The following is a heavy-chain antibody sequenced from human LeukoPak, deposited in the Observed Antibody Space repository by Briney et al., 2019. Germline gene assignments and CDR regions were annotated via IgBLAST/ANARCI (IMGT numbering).Heavy chain of an antibody. CDR3: AKGAAAADLFDY. V-gene: IGHV3-30-3*01. CDR1: GFTFSSYA. CDR2: ISYDGSNK. Sequence: GGSLRLSCAASGFTFSSYAMHWVRQAPGKGLEWVAVISYDGSNKYYADSVKGRFTISRDNSKNTLYLQMNSLRAEDTAVYYCAKGAAAADLFDYWGQGTLVTVSS. J-gene: IGHJ4*02. D-gene: IGHD6-13*01.